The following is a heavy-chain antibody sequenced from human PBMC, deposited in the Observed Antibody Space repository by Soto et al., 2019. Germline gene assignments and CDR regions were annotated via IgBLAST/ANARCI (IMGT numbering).Heavy chain of an antibody. D-gene: IGHD4-17*01. CDR1: GFTFSSYN. Sequence: EVQLVESGGGLVKPGGSLRLSCTASGFTFSSYNMNWVRQAPGKGLEWVSSISSSSNYIYYADSMKGRFTISRDNAKNSPYLQMNSLRAEDTAVYYCARENAYGDPNSFDYWGQGTLVTVSS. J-gene: IGHJ4*02. CDR2: ISSSSNYI. V-gene: IGHV3-21*02. CDR3: ARENAYGDPNSFDY.